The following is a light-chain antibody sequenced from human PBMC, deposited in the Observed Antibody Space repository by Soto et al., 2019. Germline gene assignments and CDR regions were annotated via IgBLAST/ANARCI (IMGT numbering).Light chain of an antibody. V-gene: IGKV3-11*01. CDR3: QQRGDWPLYT. Sequence: EIVLTQSPATLSLSPGDTATLSCRASQSVRSYLSWYQQKHGQAPRLLLYDASYRPTAIPGRFIGSGSGTDFSLTITSLEPEDFADYYCQQRGDWPLYTFGQGTKVEIK. CDR1: QSVRSY. J-gene: IGKJ2*01. CDR2: DAS.